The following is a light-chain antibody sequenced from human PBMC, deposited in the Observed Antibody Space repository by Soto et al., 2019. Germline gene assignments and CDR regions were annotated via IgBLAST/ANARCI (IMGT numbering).Light chain of an antibody. CDR2: DAS. CDR3: QQYNSYPT. V-gene: IGKV1-5*01. J-gene: IGKJ1*01. Sequence: DIQMTQSPSTLSASVGDRVTITCRASQSISSWLAWYQQKPGKAPKLLIHDASSLESGVPSRFSGSGSGTEFTLTISSLQPDDFATYYCQQYNSYPTFGQGSKVDIK. CDR1: QSISSW.